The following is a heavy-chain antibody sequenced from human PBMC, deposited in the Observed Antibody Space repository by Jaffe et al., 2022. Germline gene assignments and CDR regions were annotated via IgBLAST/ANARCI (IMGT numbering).Heavy chain of an antibody. V-gene: IGHV4-61*02. Sequence: QVQLQESGPGLVKPSETLSLTCSVSGGSIRSRANCWSWIRQPAGKGLEWIGRICFNENNNANNPSLKTRVTISVDTSNNQFSLILNSVTAADTAVYYCAREKDRNGYIYLFDYWGQGALVTVSS. CDR2: ICFNENN. CDR3: AREKDRNGYIYLFDY. J-gene: IGHJ4*02. CDR1: GGSIRSRANC. D-gene: IGHD5-18*01.